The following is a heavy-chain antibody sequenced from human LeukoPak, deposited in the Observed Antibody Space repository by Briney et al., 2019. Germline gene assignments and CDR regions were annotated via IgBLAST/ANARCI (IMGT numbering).Heavy chain of an antibody. CDR3: AKGRGYSYGYLADY. D-gene: IGHD5-18*01. CDR1: GFTFDDYA. CDR2: INWNSGSI. J-gene: IGHJ4*02. V-gene: IGHV3-9*01. Sequence: GGSLRLSCAASGFTFDDYAMHWVRQAPGKGLEWVSGINWNSGSIGHADSVKGRFTISRDNAKNSLYLQMNSLRAEDTALYYCAKGRGYSYGYLADYWGQGTLVTVSS.